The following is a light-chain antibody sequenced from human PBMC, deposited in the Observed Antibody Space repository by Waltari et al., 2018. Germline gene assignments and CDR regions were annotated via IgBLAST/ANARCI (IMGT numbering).Light chain of an antibody. CDR3: QCYDSGLTVRVL. CDR1: RPTIGTGYD. J-gene: IGLJ2*01. Sequence: QPVLTQPPSVSGAPGPTVTISCTGSRPTIGTGYDVHWSQHVPATAPKPPIYGNNNRPSGVPDRFSGSKSGTSASLAITGLQAEDEADYYCQCYDSGLTVRVLFGGGTRLTVL. CDR2: GNN. V-gene: IGLV1-40*01.